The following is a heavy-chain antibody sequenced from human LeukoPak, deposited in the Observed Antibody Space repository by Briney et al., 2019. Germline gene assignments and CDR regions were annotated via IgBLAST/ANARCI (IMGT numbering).Heavy chain of an antibody. Sequence: PGGSLRLSCAASKFSFSNYEMNWVRQAPGKGPEWIAYIDNAGGDIYYAESVKGRFTISRDNAKSSLYLQMNSPRVEDTAVYYCAREEKYSGSEFYYYYMDVWGKGTTVTVSS. D-gene: IGHD5-12*01. J-gene: IGHJ6*03. CDR1: KFSFSNYE. CDR2: IDNAGGDI. V-gene: IGHV3-48*03. CDR3: AREEKYSGSEFYYYYMDV.